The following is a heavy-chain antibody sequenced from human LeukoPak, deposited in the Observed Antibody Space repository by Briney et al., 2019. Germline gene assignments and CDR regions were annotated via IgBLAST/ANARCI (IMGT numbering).Heavy chain of an antibody. CDR2: INHSGST. CDR3: ARMGAVALSLIDY. J-gene: IGHJ4*02. V-gene: IGHV4-34*01. Sequence: SETLSLTCAVYGGSFSGYYWSWIRQPPGKGLEWIGEINHSGSTNYNPSLKSRVTISVDTSKNQFSLKLNSVTAADTAVYYCARMGAVALSLIDYWGQGTLVTVSS. D-gene: IGHD6-19*01. CDR1: GGSFSGYY.